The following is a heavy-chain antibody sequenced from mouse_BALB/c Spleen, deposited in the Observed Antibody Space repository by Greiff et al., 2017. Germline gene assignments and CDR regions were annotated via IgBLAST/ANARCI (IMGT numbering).Heavy chain of an antibody. Sequence: LVKTGASVKISCKASGYSFTGYYMHWVKQSHGKSLERIGYISCYNGATSYNQKFKGKATFTVDTSSSTAYMQFNSRTSDDSAVYYCARDGPYAMDYWGQGTAVTVSS. CDR1: GYSFTGYY. V-gene: IGHV1S34*01. D-gene: IGHD2-3*01. CDR2: ISCYNGAT. CDR3: ARDGPYAMDY. J-gene: IGHJ4*01.